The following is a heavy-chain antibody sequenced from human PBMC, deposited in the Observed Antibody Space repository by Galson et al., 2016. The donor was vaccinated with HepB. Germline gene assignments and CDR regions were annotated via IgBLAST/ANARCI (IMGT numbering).Heavy chain of an antibody. D-gene: IGHD1-14*01. Sequence: SVKVSCKASGYTFTSYALNWVRQAPGQRPEWMGWINTNTGNPTYAQGSTGRFVFSLDTSVSTAYLQISSLKAEDSGLYYCARNRGTGFAYDWFDPWGQGTLVTVSS. CDR1: GYTFTSYA. CDR2: INTNTGNP. CDR3: ARNRGTGFAYDWFDP. V-gene: IGHV7-4-1*02. J-gene: IGHJ5*02.